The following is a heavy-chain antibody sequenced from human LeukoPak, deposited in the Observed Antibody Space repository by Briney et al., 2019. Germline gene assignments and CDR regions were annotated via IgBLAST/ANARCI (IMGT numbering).Heavy chain of an antibody. CDR1: GGSISSYY. Sequence: SETLSLTCTVSGGSISSYYWSWIRQPAGKGLEWIGRIYTSGSTNYNPSLKSRVTMSVDTSKNRFSLKLSSVTAADTAVYYCARDLYGSGQYYFDYWGQGTLVTVSS. J-gene: IGHJ4*02. CDR2: IYTSGST. CDR3: ARDLYGSGQYYFDY. D-gene: IGHD3-10*01. V-gene: IGHV4-4*07.